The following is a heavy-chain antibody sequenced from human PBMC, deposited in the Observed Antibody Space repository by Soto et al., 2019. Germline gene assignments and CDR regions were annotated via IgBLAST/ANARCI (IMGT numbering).Heavy chain of an antibody. CDR3: AKLLVLEGEVQDFDY. V-gene: IGHV3-30*18. CDR1: GFSFSTSG. CDR2: IPYDGSHQ. Sequence: QVQLVESGGGVVQPGRSLRLSCAASGFSFSTSGMHWVRQAPGKGLEWVAVIPYDGSHQYYVDSVKGRFTISRDNSKNTLYLQMNSLRPEDTAVYYCAKLLVLEGEVQDFDYWGQGALVTVSS. D-gene: IGHD3-3*01. J-gene: IGHJ4*02.